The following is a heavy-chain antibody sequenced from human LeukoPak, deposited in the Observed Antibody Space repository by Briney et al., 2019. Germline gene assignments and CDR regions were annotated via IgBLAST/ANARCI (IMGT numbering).Heavy chain of an antibody. CDR1: GLTFSTNA. Sequence: GGSLRLSCLTSGLTFSTNAMSWVRQAPGKGLEWISGISGSGASTYYADSVTGRFTISRDNSRNTLYLQMNSLRGDDTAVYYCAKDVGKWESLHFFDYWGQGTLVTVSS. D-gene: IGHD1-26*01. V-gene: IGHV3-23*01. J-gene: IGHJ4*02. CDR2: ISGSGAST. CDR3: AKDVGKWESLHFFDY.